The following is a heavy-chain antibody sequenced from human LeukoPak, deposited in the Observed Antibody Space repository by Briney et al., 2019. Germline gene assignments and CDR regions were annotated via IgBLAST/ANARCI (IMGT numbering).Heavy chain of an antibody. CDR1: GFKFDDYA. CDR3: ARAATIAAAQGIDY. CDR2: ISWNSGSI. D-gene: IGHD6-13*01. V-gene: IGHV3-9*01. Sequence: GRSLRLSCAASGFKFDDYAMHWVRQAPGKGLEWVSGISWNSGSIDYADSVKGRFTISRDNAKNSLYLQMNSLRAEDTAVYYCARAATIAAAQGIDYWGQGTLVTVSS. J-gene: IGHJ4*02.